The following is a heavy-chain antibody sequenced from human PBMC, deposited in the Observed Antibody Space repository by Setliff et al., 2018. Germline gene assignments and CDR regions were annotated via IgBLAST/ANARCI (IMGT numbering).Heavy chain of an antibody. D-gene: IGHD5-18*01. CDR1: GFTFSSYS. Sequence: PGGSLRLSCAASGFTFSSYSMNWVRQAPGEGLEWVSSISSSSSYIYYADSVKGRFTISRDNAKNSLYLQMNSLRAEDTAAFYCARDSLWIQLWSIPPNWYFDLWGRGTLVTVSS. V-gene: IGHV3-21*01. CDR2: ISSSSSYI. J-gene: IGHJ2*01. CDR3: ARDSLWIQLWSIPPNWYFDL.